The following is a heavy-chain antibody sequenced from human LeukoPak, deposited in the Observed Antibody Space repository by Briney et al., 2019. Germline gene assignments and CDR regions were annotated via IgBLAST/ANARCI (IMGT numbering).Heavy chain of an antibody. J-gene: IGHJ4*02. CDR2: IYPGDSDT. CDR3: AKVNSGTYSGYFDY. V-gene: IGHV5-51*01. D-gene: IGHD1-26*01. Sequence: GESLKISCKGSGYIFTNYWIGWVRRMPGKGLEWMGIIYPGDSDTRYSPSFQGQVTISADKSISTAYLQWSSLKASDTAMYYCAKVNSGTYSGYFDYWGQGTLVTVSS. CDR1: GYIFTNYW.